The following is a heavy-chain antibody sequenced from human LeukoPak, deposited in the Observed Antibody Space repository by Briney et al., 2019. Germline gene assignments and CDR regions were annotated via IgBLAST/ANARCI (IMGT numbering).Heavy chain of an antibody. Sequence: PSETLSLTCTVSGGSISSYYWSWIRQPPGKGLEWIGYIYYSGSTNYNPSLKSRVTISVDTSKNQFSLKLSSVTAADTAVYYCARVGTGSSYFDYWGQGTLVTVSS. J-gene: IGHJ4*02. CDR3: ARVGTGSSYFDY. CDR2: IYYSGST. CDR1: GGSISSYY. V-gene: IGHV4-59*01. D-gene: IGHD3-10*01.